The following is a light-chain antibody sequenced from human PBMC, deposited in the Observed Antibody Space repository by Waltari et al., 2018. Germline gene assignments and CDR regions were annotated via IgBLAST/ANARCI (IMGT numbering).Light chain of an antibody. CDR3: QQNNSFPYT. J-gene: IGKJ2*01. Sequence: DIQMTQSPSTLYASVGDRVTITCRASQSISSWLAWYQQKPGKAPNLLIYKASSLEIGVPPRFSGSGSGTEFTLTISRLQPDDFATYYCQQNNSFPYTFGQGTKLEI. V-gene: IGKV1-5*03. CDR2: KAS. CDR1: QSISSW.